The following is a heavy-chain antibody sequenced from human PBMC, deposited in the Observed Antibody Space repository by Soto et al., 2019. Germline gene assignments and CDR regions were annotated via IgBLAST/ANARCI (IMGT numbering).Heavy chain of an antibody. V-gene: IGHV3-7*01. CDR2: INPDGSAK. CDR3: AKPHTGNVVFHI. D-gene: IGHD3-16*01. Sequence: EVQLVESGGSLVQPGGSLRLSCAASGFTFISDWMTWVRQVPRKGLEWVAYINPDGSAKSYASSVKGRFTLSRDNAKNSLYLQMNSLRAEDTAVYYCAKPHTGNVVFHIWGQGTMVTVSS. CDR1: GFTFISDW. J-gene: IGHJ3*02.